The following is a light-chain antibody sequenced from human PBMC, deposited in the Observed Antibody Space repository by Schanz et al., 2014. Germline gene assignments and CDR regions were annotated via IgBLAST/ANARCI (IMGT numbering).Light chain of an antibody. CDR1: SSDVGSYNL. J-gene: IGLJ3*02. V-gene: IGLV2-14*02. CDR2: EVN. CDR3: SSYTSSSTWV. Sequence: QSALTQPASVSGSPGQSITISCTGTSSDVGSYNLVSWYQQHPGKAPKIMIYEVNKRPSGVSNRFSGSKSGSTASLTISGLQAEDEGDYYCSSYTSSSTWVFGGGTKLTVL.